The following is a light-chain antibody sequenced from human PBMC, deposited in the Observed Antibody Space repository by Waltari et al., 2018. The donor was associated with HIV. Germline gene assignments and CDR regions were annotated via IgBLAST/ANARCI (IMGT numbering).Light chain of an antibody. CDR2: KVS. J-gene: IGKJ3*01. Sequence: DVVLTQSPVYLPVTLGQPAPISYKPSPPLVSSDGNTYLNWFQQRPGQSPRRLIYKVSYRDFGVSDRFSGSGSGTDFKLKISRVEAEDVGDYFCLQTTHWPPFSFGPGTKVDF. CDR3: LQTTHWPPFS. CDR1: PPLVSSDGNTY. V-gene: IGKV2-30*01.